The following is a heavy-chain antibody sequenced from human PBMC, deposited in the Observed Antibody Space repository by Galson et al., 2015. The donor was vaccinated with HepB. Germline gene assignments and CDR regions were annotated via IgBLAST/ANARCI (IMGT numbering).Heavy chain of an antibody. CDR1: GHNFTSYW. Sequence: QSGAEVKKPGESLKISCKGSGHNFTSYWIGWVRQMPGKGLEWMGIIYPSDSDTRYSPSFQGQVTISADKSISTAYLQWSSLEASDTAMYYCARRVYDYGDYFDLWGRGTLVTVSS. D-gene: IGHD4-17*01. V-gene: IGHV5-51*03. CDR2: IYPSDSDT. J-gene: IGHJ2*01. CDR3: ARRVYDYGDYFDL.